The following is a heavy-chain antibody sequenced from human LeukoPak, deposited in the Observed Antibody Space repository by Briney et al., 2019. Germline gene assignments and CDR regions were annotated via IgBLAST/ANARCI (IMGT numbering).Heavy chain of an antibody. Sequence: PSETLSLTCTVSGGSISSSSYYWGWIRQPPGKGLEWIGSIYYSGSTYYNPSLKSRVTISVDTSKNQFSLKLSSVTAADTAVYHCGRSPGWFDPWGQGTLVTVSS. V-gene: IGHV4-39*01. CDR1: GGSISSSSYY. CDR2: IYYSGST. J-gene: IGHJ5*02. CDR3: GRSPGWFDP. D-gene: IGHD1-26*01.